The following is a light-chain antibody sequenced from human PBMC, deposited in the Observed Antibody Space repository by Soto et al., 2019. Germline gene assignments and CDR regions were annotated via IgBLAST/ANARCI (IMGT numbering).Light chain of an antibody. V-gene: IGKV1-9*01. CDR3: QQYGGSPRT. Sequence: IQLTQSPSSLSASVGDRVTITCRASQDIAIYLAWYQQKPGEAPKLLIYAASTLYGGVPSRFSGSGSGTEFTLTISSLQPEDFAVYYCQQYGGSPRTFGQGTKVDIK. J-gene: IGKJ1*01. CDR1: QDIAIY. CDR2: AAS.